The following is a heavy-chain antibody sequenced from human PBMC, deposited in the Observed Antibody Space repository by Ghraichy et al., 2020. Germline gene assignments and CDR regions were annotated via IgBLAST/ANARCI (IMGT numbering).Heavy chain of an antibody. V-gene: IGHV3-7*01. J-gene: IGHJ4*02. CDR2: IKQDGSEK. CDR3: ARESSRSYVN. CDR1: GFTLSSHW. D-gene: IGHD1-26*01. Sequence: GGSLRLSCAASGFTLSSHWMGWVRQAPGKGPEWVADIKQDGSEKFYVDSVEGRFTIARDNTKNSLYLQMNSLRVEDTAVYYCARESSRSYVNWGQGIRVTVSS.